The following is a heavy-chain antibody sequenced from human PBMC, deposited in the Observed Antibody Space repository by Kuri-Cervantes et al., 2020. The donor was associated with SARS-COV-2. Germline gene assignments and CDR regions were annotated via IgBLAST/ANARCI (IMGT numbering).Heavy chain of an antibody. Sequence: GESLKISCAASGSTFSSYAMSWVRQAPGKGLEWVSSISSSSTIYYADSVKGRFTISRDNAKNSLYLQMNSLRAEDTAVYYCAGSANFDYWGQGTLVTVSS. CDR1: GSTFSSYA. J-gene: IGHJ4*02. CDR3: AGSANFDY. V-gene: IGHV3-69-1*01. CDR2: ISSSSTI. D-gene: IGHD5-18*01.